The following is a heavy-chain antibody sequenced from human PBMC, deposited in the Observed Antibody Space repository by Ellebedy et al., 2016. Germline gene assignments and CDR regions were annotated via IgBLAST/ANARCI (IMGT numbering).Heavy chain of an antibody. D-gene: IGHD3-9*01. CDR2: IYPGDSDT. V-gene: IGHV5-51*01. Sequence: GESLKISXKGSGYSFTSYWIGWVRQMPGKGLEWMGIIYPGDSDTRYSPSFQGQVTISADKSISTAYLQWSSLKASDTAMYYCARLGLRYFDWQRGAFDIWGQGTMVTVSS. CDR3: ARLGLRYFDWQRGAFDI. J-gene: IGHJ3*02. CDR1: GYSFTSYW.